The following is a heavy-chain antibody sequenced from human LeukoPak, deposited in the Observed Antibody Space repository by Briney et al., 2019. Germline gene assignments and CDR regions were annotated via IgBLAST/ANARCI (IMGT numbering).Heavy chain of an antibody. CDR3: VRGDSTPYYFAY. CDR1: GFTFDDYA. CDR2: ISWNSGSI. V-gene: IGHV3-9*01. Sequence: PGRSLRLSCAASGFTFDDYAMHWVRQAPGKGLEWVSGISWNSGSIGYADSVKGRFTISRDNAKNSLYLQMNSLRAEDTAVYYCVRGDSTPYYFAYWGQGTLVTVSS. D-gene: IGHD2-2*01. J-gene: IGHJ4*02.